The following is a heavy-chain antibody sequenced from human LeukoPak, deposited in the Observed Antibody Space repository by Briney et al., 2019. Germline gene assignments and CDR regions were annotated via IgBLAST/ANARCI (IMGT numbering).Heavy chain of an antibody. J-gene: IGHJ5*02. CDR3: AKGLYGDYNNWFDP. Sequence: GGSLRLSCAASDFSFITYAMSWVRQAPGKGLEWVSTISGGGDVTYYADSVKGRFTISRDNSKNTLSLQMNSLRAEDTAVYYCAKGLYGDYNNWFDPWGQGTLVTVSS. V-gene: IGHV3-23*01. CDR2: ISGGGDVT. D-gene: IGHD2-21*02. CDR1: DFSFITYA.